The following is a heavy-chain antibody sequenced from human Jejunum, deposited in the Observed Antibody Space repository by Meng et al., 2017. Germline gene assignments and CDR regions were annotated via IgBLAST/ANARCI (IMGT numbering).Heavy chain of an antibody. CDR2: ISSDGGSP. CDR3: ARGSESIYSGSYS. V-gene: IGHV3-64*01. J-gene: IGHJ4*02. Sequence: ESLIISCPASGFIFSDYPMHWVRQAPGNGLEYVSTISSDGGSPYYANSVKGRFSISRDNIKNMVYHQMGTLRAEDTAVYYCARGSESIYSGSYSWGQG. CDR1: GFIFSDYP. D-gene: IGHD1-26*01.